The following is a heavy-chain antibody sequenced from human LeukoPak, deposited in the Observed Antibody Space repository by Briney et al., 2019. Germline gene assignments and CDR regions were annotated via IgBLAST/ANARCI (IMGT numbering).Heavy chain of an antibody. CDR3: VRLYNYNYYYIDV. D-gene: IGHD4-11*01. J-gene: IGHJ6*03. V-gene: IGHV4-4*09. CDR2: IYSDVIT. CDR1: GGSISNSY. Sequence: PSETLSLICTVSGGSISNSYWGWVPQPPGERLEGSGDIYSDVITNSNPSLKSRVTMSVDTSTDQFSLRLNSVTAADTAIYYCVRLYNYNYYYIDVWGKGTTVIVS.